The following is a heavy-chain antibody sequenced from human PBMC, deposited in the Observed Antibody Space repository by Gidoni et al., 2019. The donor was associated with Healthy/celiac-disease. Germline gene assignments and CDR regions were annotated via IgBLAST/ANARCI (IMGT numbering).Heavy chain of an antibody. Sequence: QLQLQASGPGLVKPSENLSLTCTVSGGSISSSSYYWGWIRQPPGKGLEWIGSLYYSGSTYYNPSLKSRVTIAVDTSKNQFSLKLSPVTAADTAVYYCARRGLTRYFDYWGQGTLVTVSS. CDR1: GGSISSSSYY. V-gene: IGHV4-39*01. D-gene: IGHD3-9*01. CDR2: LYYSGST. J-gene: IGHJ4*02. CDR3: ARRGLTRYFDY.